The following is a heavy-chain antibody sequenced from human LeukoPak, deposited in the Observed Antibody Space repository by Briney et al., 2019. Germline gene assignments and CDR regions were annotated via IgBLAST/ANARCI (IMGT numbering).Heavy chain of an antibody. V-gene: IGHV1-69*04. Sequence: GASVKVSCKASGGTFSSYTISWVRQAPGQGLEWMGRIIPILGIANYAQKFQGRVTITADKSTSTAYMELSSLRSEDTAVYYCARDGKRGKNLYYYVDVWGKGTTVTVSS. CDR3: ARDGKRGKNLYYYVDV. J-gene: IGHJ6*03. CDR2: IIPILGIA. CDR1: GGTFSSYT. D-gene: IGHD4-23*01.